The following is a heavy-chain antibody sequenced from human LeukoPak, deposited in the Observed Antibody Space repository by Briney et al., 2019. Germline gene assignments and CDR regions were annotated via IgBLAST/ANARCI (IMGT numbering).Heavy chain of an antibody. CDR3: ATSYSSSWKGHYFDY. J-gene: IGHJ4*02. V-gene: IGHV3-30*03. CDR1: GFTFSSYG. D-gene: IGHD6-13*01. CDR2: ISYDGSNK. Sequence: GGSLRLSCAASGFTFSSYGMHWVRQAPGKGLEWVAVISYDGSNKYYADSVKGRFTISRDNSKNTLYLQMNSLRAEDTAVYYCATSYSSSWKGHYFDYWGQGTLVTVSS.